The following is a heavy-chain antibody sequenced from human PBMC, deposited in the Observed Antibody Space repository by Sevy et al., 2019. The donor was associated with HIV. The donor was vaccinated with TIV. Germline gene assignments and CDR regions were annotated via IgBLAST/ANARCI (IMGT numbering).Heavy chain of an antibody. J-gene: IGHJ6*02. CDR2: ISSSGSTI. Sequence: EGSLRLSCAASGFTFSSYEMNWVRQAPGKGLEWVSYISSSGSTIYYADSVKGRFTISRDNAKNSLYLQMNSLRAEDTAVYYCARVPYSNPRGYGMDVWGQGTTVTVSS. CDR3: ARVPYSNPRGYGMDV. CDR1: GFTFSSYE. V-gene: IGHV3-48*03. D-gene: IGHD4-4*01.